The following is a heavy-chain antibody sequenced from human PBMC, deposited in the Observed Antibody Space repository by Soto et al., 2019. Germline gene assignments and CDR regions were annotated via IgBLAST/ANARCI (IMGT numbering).Heavy chain of an antibody. CDR1: GYSFTSYW. CDR3: AGENYEGYYYYGMDV. Sequence: PGESLKISCKGSGYSFTSYWISWVRQVPGKGLEWMGRIDPSDSYTNYSPSFQGHVTISADKSISTAYLQWSSLKASDTAMYYCAGENYEGYYYYGMDVWGQGTTVTVSS. CDR2: IDPSDSYT. V-gene: IGHV5-10-1*01. D-gene: IGHD1-7*01. J-gene: IGHJ6*02.